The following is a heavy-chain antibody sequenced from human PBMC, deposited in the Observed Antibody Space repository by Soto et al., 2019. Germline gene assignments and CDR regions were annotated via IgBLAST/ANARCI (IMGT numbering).Heavy chain of an antibody. CDR2: IWYDGSNK. J-gene: IGHJ4*02. CDR1: GFTFSSYG. CDR3: ARTLPSAPTTTYGDYVSDY. V-gene: IGHV3-33*01. D-gene: IGHD4-17*01. Sequence: PGGSLRLSCAASGFTFSSYGMHWVRQAPGKGLEWVAVIWYDGSNKYYADSVKGRFTISRDNSKNTLYLQMNSLRAEDTAVYYCARTLPSAPTTTYGDYVSDYWGQGTLVTVSS.